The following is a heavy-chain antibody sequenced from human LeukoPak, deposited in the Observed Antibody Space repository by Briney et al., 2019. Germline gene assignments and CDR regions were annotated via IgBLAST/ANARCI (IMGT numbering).Heavy chain of an antibody. J-gene: IGHJ3*02. Sequence: PGGSLRLPCAASGFTFSTYWMYWVRQAPGKGLMWVSRCDSDGSGTTYVDSVKGRFTVSRDNAKSTLYLQMSSLRAEDTAVYYCATSSVWGGAFNIWGQGTMVTVSS. CDR2: CDSDGSGT. V-gene: IGHV3-74*01. CDR1: GFTFSTYW. D-gene: IGHD3-16*01. CDR3: ATSSVWGGAFNI.